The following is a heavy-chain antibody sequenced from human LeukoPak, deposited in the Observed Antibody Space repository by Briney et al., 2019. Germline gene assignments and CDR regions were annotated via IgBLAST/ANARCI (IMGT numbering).Heavy chain of an antibody. J-gene: IGHJ5*02. Sequence: ASVKVSCKASGYTFTSYGISWVRQAPGQGLEWMGWISAYNGNTNYAQKLQGRVTMTTDTSTSTAYMGLRSLRSDDTAVYYCARDGEFPDYDFWSGPLNWFDPWGQGTLVTVSS. CDR1: GYTFTSYG. CDR2: ISAYNGNT. CDR3: ARDGEFPDYDFWSGPLNWFDP. D-gene: IGHD3-3*01. V-gene: IGHV1-18*01.